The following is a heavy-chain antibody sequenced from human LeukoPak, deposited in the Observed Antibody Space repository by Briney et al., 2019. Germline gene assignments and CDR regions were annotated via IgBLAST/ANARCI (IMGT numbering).Heavy chain of an antibody. CDR1: GFTFSSYW. Sequence: GSLRLSCAASGFTFSSYWMSWVRQAPGKGLEWVANIKQDGSEKYYVDSVKGRFTISRDNAKNSLYLQMNSLRAEDTAVYYCARVKPSYDFWSGYQPDAFDIWGQGTMVTVSS. CDR3: ARVKPSYDFWSGYQPDAFDI. J-gene: IGHJ3*02. CDR2: IKQDGSEK. D-gene: IGHD3-3*01. V-gene: IGHV3-7*01.